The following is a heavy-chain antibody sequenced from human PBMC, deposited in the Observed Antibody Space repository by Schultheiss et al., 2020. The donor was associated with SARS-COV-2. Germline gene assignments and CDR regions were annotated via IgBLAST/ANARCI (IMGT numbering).Heavy chain of an antibody. CDR3: ARALDLQMPLYYYYGMDV. D-gene: IGHD2-2*01. CDR2: MYYSGTT. Sequence: SETLSLTCTVSGGSISSSIYYWGWIRQPPGKGLEWIGSMYYSGTTYYNPSLKSRVTMSADTSRNQFSLKLTSVTAADTAVYYCARALDLQMPLYYYYGMDVWGQGTTVTVSS. CDR1: GGSISSSIYY. V-gene: IGHV4-39*02. J-gene: IGHJ6*02.